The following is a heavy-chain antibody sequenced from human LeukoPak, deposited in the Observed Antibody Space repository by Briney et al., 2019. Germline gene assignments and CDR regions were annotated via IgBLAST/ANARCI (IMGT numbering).Heavy chain of an antibody. CDR1: GXSFSGFY. J-gene: IGHJ4*02. CDR3: KYSFDY. CDR2: INHSGST. D-gene: IGHD5-12*01. V-gene: IGHV4-34*01. Sequence: SETLSLTCAVFGXSFSGFYCRWIRQPPGKGLERIGEINHSGSTNYKVSLKSRVSISIDTSKTQFSLKMKSVTAGDTADSAYKYSFDYWGQGTLVTVSS.